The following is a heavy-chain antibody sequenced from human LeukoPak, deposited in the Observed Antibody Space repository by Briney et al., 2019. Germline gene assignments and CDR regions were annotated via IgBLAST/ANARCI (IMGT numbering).Heavy chain of an antibody. CDR2: INPNSGGT. J-gene: IGHJ5*02. V-gene: IGHV1-2*02. CDR3: ARDKGYSYGVNWFDP. CDR1: GYTFTGYY. D-gene: IGHD5-18*01. Sequence: GASVKVSCKASGYTFTGYYMHWVRQAPGQGLEWMGWINPNSGGTNYAQKFKGRVTMTRDTSISTAYMELSRLRSDDTAVYYCARDKGYSYGVNWFDPWGQGTLVTVSS.